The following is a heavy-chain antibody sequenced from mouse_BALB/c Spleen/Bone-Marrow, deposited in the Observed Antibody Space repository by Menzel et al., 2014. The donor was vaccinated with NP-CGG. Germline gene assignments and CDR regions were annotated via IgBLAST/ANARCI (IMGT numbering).Heavy chain of an antibody. V-gene: IGHV14-3*02. CDR2: IDPANGNT. J-gene: IGHJ4*01. Sequence: VQLQQSGADLVRSGASVKLSCTASGFNIEDYYIHWVKQRPEQGLEWIGRIDPANGNTKYDPKFQGKATITADTSSNTAYLQLSSLTSEDTAVYYCARRLRSAMDYWGQGTSVTVSS. D-gene: IGHD1-1*01. CDR1: GFNIEDYY. CDR3: ARRLRSAMDY.